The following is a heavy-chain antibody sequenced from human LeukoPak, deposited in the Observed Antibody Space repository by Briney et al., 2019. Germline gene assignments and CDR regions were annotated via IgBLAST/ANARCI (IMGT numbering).Heavy chain of an antibody. Sequence: SVKVFCKASGGTFSSYAISWVRQAPGQGLEWMGGIIPIFGTANYAQKLQGRVTITADESTSTAYMGLSSLRSEDTAVYYCARGLRLERSYYYYGMDVWGKGTTVTVSS. CDR3: ARGLRLERSYYYYGMDV. V-gene: IGHV1-69*13. CDR1: GGTFSSYA. J-gene: IGHJ6*04. D-gene: IGHD1-1*01. CDR2: IIPIFGTA.